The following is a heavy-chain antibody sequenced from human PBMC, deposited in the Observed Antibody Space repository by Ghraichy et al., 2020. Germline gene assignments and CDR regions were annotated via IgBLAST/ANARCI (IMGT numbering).Heavy chain of an antibody. D-gene: IGHD3-3*01. V-gene: IGHV1-2*02. CDR3: ARAQIFGVVIVNWFDP. Sequence: VKVSCKASGYTFTGYYMHWVRQAPGQGLEWMGWINPNSGGTNYAQKFQGRVTMTRDTSISTAYMELSRLRSDDTAVYYCARAQIFGVVIVNWFDPWGQGTLVTVSS. CDR2: INPNSGGT. CDR1: GYTFTGYY. J-gene: IGHJ5*02.